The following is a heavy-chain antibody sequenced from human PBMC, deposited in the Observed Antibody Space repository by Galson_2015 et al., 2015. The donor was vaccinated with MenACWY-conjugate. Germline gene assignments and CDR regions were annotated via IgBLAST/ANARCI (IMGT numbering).Heavy chain of an antibody. J-gene: IGHJ4*02. CDR2: IYPDDSDI. V-gene: IGHV5-51*01. CDR3: ARRSARSHFDY. D-gene: IGHD6-25*01. Sequence: GTIYPDDSDIKYSPSFRGQVTIAADKSITTAYLQWSTLKASDTATYYCARRSARSHFDYWGQGTPVTVSS.